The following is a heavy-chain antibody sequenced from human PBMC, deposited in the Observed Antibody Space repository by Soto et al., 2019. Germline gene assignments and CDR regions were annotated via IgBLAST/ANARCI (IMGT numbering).Heavy chain of an antibody. V-gene: IGHV3-30-3*01. J-gene: IGHJ3*02. CDR1: GFTFSSYA. Sequence: QVQLVESGGGVVQPGRSLRLSCAASGFTFSSYAMHWVRQAPGMGLEWVAVISYDGSNKYYADSVKGRFTISRDNSKNTLYLQMNSLRAEDTAVYYCARETVGADDAFDIWGQGTMVTVSS. CDR3: ARETVGADDAFDI. D-gene: IGHD1-26*01. CDR2: ISYDGSNK.